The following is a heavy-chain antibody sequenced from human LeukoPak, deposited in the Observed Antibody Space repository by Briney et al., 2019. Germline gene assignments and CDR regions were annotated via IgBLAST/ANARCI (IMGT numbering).Heavy chain of an antibody. CDR1: GFTFSRYA. D-gene: IGHD2-15*01. J-gene: IGHJ4*02. CDR2: ISAGGGST. Sequence: GGSLRLSCAASGFTFSRYAMNWVRQAPGKGLEWVSAISAGGGSTYYADSVKGRFTISRDNSKNTLYLQMNSLRAEDTAVYYCAKKIGGVYSFDYWGQGTLVTVSS. V-gene: IGHV3-23*01. CDR3: AKKIGGVYSFDY.